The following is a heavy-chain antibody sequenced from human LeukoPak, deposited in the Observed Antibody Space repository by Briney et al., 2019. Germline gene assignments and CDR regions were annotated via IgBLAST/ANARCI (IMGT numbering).Heavy chain of an antibody. V-gene: IGHV1-46*01. Sequence: ASVKVSCKASGYTCTSYYMHWVRQAPGQGLEWMGIINTSGGSTSYAQKVQGRVTMTRDTSTSTVYMELSSLRSEDTAVYYCARDQFSGSQLHYWGQGTLVTVSS. CDR1: GYTCTSYY. J-gene: IGHJ4*02. CDR2: INTSGGST. D-gene: IGHD1-26*01. CDR3: ARDQFSGSQLHY.